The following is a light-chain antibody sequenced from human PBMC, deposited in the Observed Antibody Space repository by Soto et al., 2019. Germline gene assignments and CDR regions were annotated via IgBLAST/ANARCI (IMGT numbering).Light chain of an antibody. CDR3: QQSYSTPSVT. CDR2: AAA. J-gene: IGKJ5*01. Sequence: DIQMTQSPASVSASVGDRVTMTFRSSQSISNYLNWYQQKPGKAPKLLINAAASLQSGVPSRFSGSGSGTDFTLTISSLQPEDFATYYCQQSYSTPSVTFGQGTRLEIK. V-gene: IGKV1-39*01. CDR1: QSISNY.